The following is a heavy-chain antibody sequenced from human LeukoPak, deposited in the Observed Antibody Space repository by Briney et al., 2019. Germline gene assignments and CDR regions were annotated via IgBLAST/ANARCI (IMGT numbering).Heavy chain of an antibody. D-gene: IGHD4-23*01. J-gene: IGHJ4*02. CDR1: GFTFSTYG. CDR3: AKRSDYGGDSNYFDY. CDR2: ISGRDSNT. Sequence: GGSLRLSCSASGFTFSTYGMSWVRQAPGKGLEWVSAISGRDSNTYYADSVKGRFTISRDNSKNTLFLQMNSVRDEDTATYYCAKRSDYGGDSNYFDYWGQGTPAAVSS. V-gene: IGHV3-23*01.